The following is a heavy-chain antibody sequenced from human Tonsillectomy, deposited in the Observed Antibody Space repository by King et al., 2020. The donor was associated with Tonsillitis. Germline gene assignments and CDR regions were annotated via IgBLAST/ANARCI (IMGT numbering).Heavy chain of an antibody. CDR1: GFTLSNFW. Sequence: QLVQSGGGLVEPGGSLRLSCAGSGFTLSNFWTSWVRQAPGKGLEWVGRIKTKSEGGTTDYAAPVKGRFAISRDDSKNTQYLQMISPKTEDSAVYSCPSGTGKNDFDYWGQGTVVTDSS. V-gene: IGHV3-15*01. CDR3: PSGTGKNDFDY. D-gene: IGHD3/OR15-3a*01. CDR2: IKTKSEGGTT. J-gene: IGHJ4*02.